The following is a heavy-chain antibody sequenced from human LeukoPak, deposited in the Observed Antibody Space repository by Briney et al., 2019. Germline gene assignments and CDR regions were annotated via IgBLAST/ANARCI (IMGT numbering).Heavy chain of an antibody. CDR1: GGSISSYY. D-gene: IGHD1-26*01. CDR2: IYYSGST. J-gene: IGHJ6*03. V-gene: IGHV4-59*01. CDR3: AGGSYYGYYYYYMDV. Sequence: SETLSLTCTVSGGSISSYYWSWIRQPPGKGLEWIGYIYYSGSTNYNPSLKSRVTISVDTSKNQFSPKLSSVTAADTAVYYCAGGSYYGYYYYYMDVWGKGTTVTVSS.